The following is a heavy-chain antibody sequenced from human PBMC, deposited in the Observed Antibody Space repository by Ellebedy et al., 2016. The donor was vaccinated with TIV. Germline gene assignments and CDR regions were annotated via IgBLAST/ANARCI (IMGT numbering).Heavy chain of an antibody. V-gene: IGHV1-2*02. CDR1: GYTFTSYY. J-gene: IGHJ3*02. CDR2: INPNSGGT. CDR3: ARCSMLPYSSSFDAFDI. Sequence: AASVKVSCKASGYTFTSYYMHWVRQAPGQGLEWMGWINPNSGGTNYAQKFQGRVTMTRDTSISTAYMELSRLRSDDTAVYYCARCSMLPYSSSFDAFDIWGQGTMVTVSS. D-gene: IGHD6-13*01.